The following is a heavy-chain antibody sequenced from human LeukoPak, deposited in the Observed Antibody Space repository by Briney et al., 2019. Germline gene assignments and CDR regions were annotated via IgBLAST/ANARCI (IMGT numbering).Heavy chain of an antibody. J-gene: IGHJ4*02. CDR1: GFTFRDYW. CDR3: ARNPTGDYDY. D-gene: IGHD2-8*02. V-gene: IGHV3-74*01. CDR2: ISSDGSIT. Sequence: GGSLRLSCAASGFTFRDYWMHWVRQVPGKGLLWVSHISSDGSITDYADSVKGRFTISRDNARNTLSLQMDSLRVEDTAVYYCARNPTGDYDYWGQGAQVTVSS.